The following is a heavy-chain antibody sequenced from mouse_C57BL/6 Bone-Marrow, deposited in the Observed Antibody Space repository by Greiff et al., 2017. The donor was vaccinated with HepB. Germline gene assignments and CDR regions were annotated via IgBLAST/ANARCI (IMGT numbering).Heavy chain of an antibody. Sequence: EVQLQQSGAELVRPGASVKLSCTASGFNIKDDYMHWVKQRPEQGLEWIGWIDPENGDTEYASKFQGKATITADTSSNTAYLQLSSLTSEDTAVYYCTTYGSIYAMDYWGQGTSVIVSS. J-gene: IGHJ4*01. CDR2: IDPENGDT. D-gene: IGHD1-1*01. V-gene: IGHV14-4*01. CDR3: TTYGSIYAMDY. CDR1: GFNIKDDY.